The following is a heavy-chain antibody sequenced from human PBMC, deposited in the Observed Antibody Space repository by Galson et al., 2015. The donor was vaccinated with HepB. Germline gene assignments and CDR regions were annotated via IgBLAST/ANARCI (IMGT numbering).Heavy chain of an antibody. D-gene: IGHD3-22*01. Sequence: SVKVSCKVFGYPLSELSMHWVRQAPGKGLEWLGGSDPENGETVYTQKFQGRVTMTEDTSTDTGYMELSSLRSDDTAVYYCATVPLRYMAYDRRFDYWGQGTLVTVSS. CDR2: SDPENGET. V-gene: IGHV1-24*01. CDR1: GYPLSELS. J-gene: IGHJ4*02. CDR3: ATVPLRYMAYDRRFDY.